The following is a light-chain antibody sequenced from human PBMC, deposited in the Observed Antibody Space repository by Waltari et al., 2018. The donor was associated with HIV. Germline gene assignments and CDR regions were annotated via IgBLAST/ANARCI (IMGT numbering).Light chain of an antibody. CDR1: NIV. CDR3: QVWDSTTNHVV. J-gene: IGLJ2*01. CDR2: DDS. Sequence: SSVLTQPPSVSVAPGKTASITCGGTNIVPWYQQKPGQAPVLVIYDDSDRPSGIPERFSGSNSGNTATLTISRVEAGDEADYYCQVWDSTTNHVVFGGGTKLTVL. V-gene: IGLV3-21*04.